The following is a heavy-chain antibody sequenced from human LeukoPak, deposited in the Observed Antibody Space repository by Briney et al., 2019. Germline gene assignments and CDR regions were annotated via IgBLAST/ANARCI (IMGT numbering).Heavy chain of an antibody. CDR3: ARDPGDRAIDRWFDP. Sequence: PGGSLRLSCGASGFTFSSYWMSWVRQAPGKGLEWVANIKQDGSEKCYVDSVKGRFIISRDNAKNSLYLHMNDLRAEDTAVYYCARDPGDRAIDRWFDPWGQGTLVTVSS. J-gene: IGHJ5*02. CDR1: GFTFSSYW. CDR2: IKQDGSEK. D-gene: IGHD5-18*01. V-gene: IGHV3-7*03.